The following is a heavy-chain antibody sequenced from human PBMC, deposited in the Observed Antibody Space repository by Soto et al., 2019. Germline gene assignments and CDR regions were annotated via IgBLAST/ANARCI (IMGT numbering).Heavy chain of an antibody. CDR1: GYTFTSYG. CDR2: ISAYNGNT. J-gene: IGHJ4*02. V-gene: IGHV1-18*01. D-gene: IGHD6-13*01. CDR3: ERDYADGSSQPPRL. Sequence: APVKVSCKASGYTFTSYGISWVRQAPGQGLEWMGWISAYNGNTNYAQKLQGRVTMTTDTSTSTAYMELRSLRSDDTAVYYCERDYADGSSQPPRLWGQGTLVTVSS.